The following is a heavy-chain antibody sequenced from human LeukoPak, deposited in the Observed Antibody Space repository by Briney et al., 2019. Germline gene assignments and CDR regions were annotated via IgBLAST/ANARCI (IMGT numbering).Heavy chain of an antibody. CDR3: ATFLDY. V-gene: IGHV3-48*04. CDR2: ISTSGSSM. CDR1: GFTFKTYG. D-gene: IGHD2/OR15-2a*01. J-gene: IGHJ4*02. Sequence: PGGSLRLSCVASGFTFKTYGMSWVRQAPGKGLEWVSYISTSGSSMYYADSVKGRFTISRDNSENSLYLQMNSLRAEDTAVYYCATFLDYWGQGTLVTVSS.